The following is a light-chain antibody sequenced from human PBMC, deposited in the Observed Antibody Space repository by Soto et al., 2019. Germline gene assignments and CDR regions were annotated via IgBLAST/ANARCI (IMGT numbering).Light chain of an antibody. CDR2: EVS. V-gene: IGLV2-14*01. Sequence: QSAVTQPASVSGSPGQSITFSCTGTTSGVGGYNFVSWYQLHPGKAPKLMIFEVSNRPSGVSNRFSGSKSGNTASLTISGLQSEDEADYYCSSYTSSGTRVFGTGTKLTVL. J-gene: IGLJ1*01. CDR1: TSGVGGYNF. CDR3: SSYTSSGTRV.